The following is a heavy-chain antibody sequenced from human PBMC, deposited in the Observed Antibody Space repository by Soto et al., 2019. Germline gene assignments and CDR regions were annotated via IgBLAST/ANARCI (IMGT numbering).Heavy chain of an antibody. V-gene: IGHV4-39*01. Sequence: SETLSLTCTVSGGSISSSDYYWGWIRQPPGKGLEWIGSVYYDGSTYYTPSLKSRVTISVDTSKNQFSLKLSSVTVADTALYFCARHWQIYHRSDYWGQGILVT. D-gene: IGHD2-2*02. CDR2: VYYDGST. J-gene: IGHJ4*02. CDR3: ARHWQIYHRSDY. CDR1: GGSISSSDYY.